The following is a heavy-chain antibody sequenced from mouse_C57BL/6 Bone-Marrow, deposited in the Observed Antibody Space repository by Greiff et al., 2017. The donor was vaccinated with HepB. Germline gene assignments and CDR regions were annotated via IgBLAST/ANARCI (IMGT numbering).Heavy chain of an antibody. J-gene: IGHJ2*01. V-gene: IGHV1-62-2*01. D-gene: IGHD1-1*01. CDR3: ARHEEGSSFPYYFDY. CDR1: GYTFTEYT. CDR2: FYPGSGSI. Sequence: VKLQQSGAELVKPGASVKLSCKASGYTFTEYTIHWVKQRSGQGLEWIGWFYPGSGSIKYNEKFKDKATLTADKSSSTVYMELSRLTSEDSAVYLGARHEEGSSFPYYFDYWGQGTTLTVSS.